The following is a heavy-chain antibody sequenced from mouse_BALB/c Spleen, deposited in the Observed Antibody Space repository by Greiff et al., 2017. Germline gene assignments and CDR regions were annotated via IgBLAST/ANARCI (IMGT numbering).Heavy chain of an antibody. D-gene: IGHD1-1*01. J-gene: IGHJ3*01. CDR2: ISYSGST. CDR3: ARGGSPFAY. V-gene: IGHV3-2*02. CDR1: GYSITSDYA. Sequence: EVQLVESGPGLVKPSQSLSLTCTVTGYSITSDYAWNWIRQFPGNKLEWMGYISYSGSTSYNPSLKSRISITRDTSKNQFFLQLNSVTTEDTATYYCARGGSPFAYWGQGTLVTVSA.